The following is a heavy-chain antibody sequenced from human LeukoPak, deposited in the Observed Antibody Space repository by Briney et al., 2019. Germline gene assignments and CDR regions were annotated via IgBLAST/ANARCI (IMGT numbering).Heavy chain of an antibody. CDR1: GGSFSDYW. Sequence: PSETLSLTCAVYGGSFSDYWWTWIRQSPGKGLEWIGEVNHSGRTNYNPSLKSRVSIPVDRSKKQFSLKLTSVTAADTAVYYCARDRSGNRWYPDGFDLWGQGTMVTVSS. D-gene: IGHD1-26*01. V-gene: IGHV4-34*01. CDR3: ARDRSGNRWYPDGFDL. J-gene: IGHJ3*01. CDR2: VNHSGRT.